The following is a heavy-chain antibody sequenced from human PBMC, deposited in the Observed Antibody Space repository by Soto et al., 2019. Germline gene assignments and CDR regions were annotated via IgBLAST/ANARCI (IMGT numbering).Heavy chain of an antibody. V-gene: IGHV1-3*01. D-gene: IGHD2-15*01. CDR2: SNAGNGNT. CDR3: ARAGYCSGGSCSYSHFDD. Sequence: QVQLVQSGAEVKKPGASVKVSCKASGYTFTSYAMHWVRQAPGQRLEWMGWSNAGNGNTKFSQKFQGRVTITRDTSASTDYMELSSLRSQDTAVYYCARAGYCSGGSCSYSHFDDWGQGTLVTVSS. J-gene: IGHJ4*02. CDR1: GYTFTSYA.